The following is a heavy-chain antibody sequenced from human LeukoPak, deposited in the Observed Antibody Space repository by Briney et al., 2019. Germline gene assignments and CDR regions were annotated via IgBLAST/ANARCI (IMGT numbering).Heavy chain of an antibody. V-gene: IGHV3-7*01. CDR3: VRDGGVSGYDLLDY. Sequence: GGSLRLSCAASGFTFINYWMTCVRQAPGKRLEWVAHINQDGSEEHYMDSVKARFTISRDNATNSLSLQMHSLGAEATAVYSCVRDGGVSGYDLLDYWGQGTLVTVSS. CDR1: GFTFINYW. D-gene: IGHD5-12*01. CDR2: INQDGSEE. J-gene: IGHJ4*02.